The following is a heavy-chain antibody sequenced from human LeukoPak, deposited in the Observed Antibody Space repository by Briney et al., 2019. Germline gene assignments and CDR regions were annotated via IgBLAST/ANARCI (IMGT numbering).Heavy chain of an antibody. Sequence: ASVKVSCKASGGTFSSYAISWVRQAPGQGLEWMGGIIPIFGTANYAQKFQGRVTITTDESTSTAYMGLSSLRSEDTAVYYCARDTGMTTVTLFDYWGQGTLVTVSS. CDR2: IIPIFGTA. J-gene: IGHJ4*02. D-gene: IGHD4-17*01. CDR3: ARDTGMTTVTLFDY. CDR1: GGTFSSYA. V-gene: IGHV1-69*05.